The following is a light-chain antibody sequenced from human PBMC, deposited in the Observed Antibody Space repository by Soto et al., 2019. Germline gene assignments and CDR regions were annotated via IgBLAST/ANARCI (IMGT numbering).Light chain of an antibody. CDR1: QNINTY. Sequence: DIQMTQSPYSLSAAVGDRVTIACRASQNINTYLNWYQQKPGKAPKLLMFDAASLQSGVPSRFSGSGSRTDFTLTITSLQPEDFATYYCQQTSSPPFTFGPGTKVDIK. V-gene: IGKV1-39*01. CDR3: QQTSSPPFT. J-gene: IGKJ3*01. CDR2: DAA.